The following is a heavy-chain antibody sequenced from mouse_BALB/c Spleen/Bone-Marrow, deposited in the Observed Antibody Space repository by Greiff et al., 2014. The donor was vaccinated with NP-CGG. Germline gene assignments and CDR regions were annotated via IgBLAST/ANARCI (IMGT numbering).Heavy chain of an antibody. CDR1: GFNIKDTY. D-gene: IGHD1-1*01. CDR2: IDPANGNT. CDR3: ATYYYGSSWGFAY. Sequence: VQLQQPGAELVKPGASVKLSCTASGFNIKDTYMHWVKQRPEQGLEWIGRIDPANGNTKYDPKLQGKATITADTSSNTAYLQLSSLTSEDTAVYYCATYYYGSSWGFAYWGQGTLVTVSA. J-gene: IGHJ3*01. V-gene: IGHV14-3*02.